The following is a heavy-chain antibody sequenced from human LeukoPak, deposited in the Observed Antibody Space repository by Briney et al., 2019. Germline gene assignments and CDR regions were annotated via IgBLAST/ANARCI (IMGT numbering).Heavy chain of an antibody. CDR3: ARYGCSSTSCFNFDY. J-gene: IGHJ4*02. V-gene: IGHV4-30-2*01. Sequence: PSQTLSLTCTVSGGSISSGGYYWSWIRQPPGKGLEWIGYIYHSGSTYYNPSLKSRVTISVDRSKNQFSLKPSSVTAADTAVYYCARYGCSSTSCFNFDYWGQGTLVTVSS. CDR1: GGSISSGGYY. CDR2: IYHSGST. D-gene: IGHD2-2*01.